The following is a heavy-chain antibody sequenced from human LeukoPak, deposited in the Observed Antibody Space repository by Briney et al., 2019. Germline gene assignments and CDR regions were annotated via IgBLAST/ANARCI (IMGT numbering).Heavy chain of an antibody. Sequence: GGSVRVSCKASGGTFSSYAISWVRQGPGEGVEWMGGIIPIFGTANYAQNFHGRVTITAHESTSTAYMELSSLRSEDTAVYYCSRPYYYISCYYSLHAFHIWGQDTMVTVSS. CDR1: GGTFSSYA. CDR2: IIPIFGTA. V-gene: IGHV1-69*13. J-gene: IGHJ3*02. CDR3: SRPYYYISCYYSLHAFHI. D-gene: IGHD3-22*01.